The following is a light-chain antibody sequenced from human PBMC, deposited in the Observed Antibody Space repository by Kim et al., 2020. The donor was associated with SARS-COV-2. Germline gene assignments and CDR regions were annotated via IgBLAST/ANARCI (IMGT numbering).Light chain of an antibody. CDR3: SSYTSSSTPYV. V-gene: IGLV2-14*03. Sequence: QTITIACTGSSSDVGGYNYVSAYQQHPGKAPKLMIYDVSNRPSGVSNRFSGSKSGNTASLTISGLQAEDEADYYCSSYTSSSTPYVFGAGTKVTVL. CDR2: DVS. J-gene: IGLJ1*01. CDR1: SSDVGGYNY.